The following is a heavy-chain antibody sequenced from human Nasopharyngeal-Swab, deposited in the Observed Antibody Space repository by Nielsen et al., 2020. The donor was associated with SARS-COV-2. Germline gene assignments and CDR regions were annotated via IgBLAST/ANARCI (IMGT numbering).Heavy chain of an antibody. D-gene: IGHD5-12*01. CDR2: INHSDRT. Sequence: SETLSLTCGVSGGSFNEYYWCWIRQSPDKGLEWIGEINHSDRTIYNPSLKSRLTISVETSKSQFSLELRSVTATDTAVYYCARSTWIPLDSWGPGTLVTVSS. CDR3: ARSTWIPLDS. CDR1: GGSFNEYY. V-gene: IGHV4-34*01. J-gene: IGHJ4*02.